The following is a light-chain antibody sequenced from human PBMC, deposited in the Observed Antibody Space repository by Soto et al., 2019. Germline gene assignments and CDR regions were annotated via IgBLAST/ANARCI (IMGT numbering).Light chain of an antibody. CDR1: SSDVGGYNY. CDR3: SSYTSSSTQV. CDR2: DVS. V-gene: IGLV2-14*01. J-gene: IGLJ2*01. Sequence: QSALTQPASVSGSPGQSITISCTGTSSDVGGYNYVSWYQQHPGKAPKLMIYDVSNRPSGVSNRFSGSKSGNTASLTISGLQAEVEADYYCSSYTSSSTQVFGGGTKVTVL.